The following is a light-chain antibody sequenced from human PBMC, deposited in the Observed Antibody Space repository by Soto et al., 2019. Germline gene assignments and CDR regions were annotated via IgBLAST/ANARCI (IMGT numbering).Light chain of an antibody. CDR1: QNINVW. Sequence: IQMTQSPSTLSASIGDRVTITCRAGQNINVWLAWYQQKPGRAPRLLITRASTLESGVPSRFSGSGSGTEFTLTISSLQPDDFATYHCQQYISALTFGQGTKVEVK. CDR3: QQYISALT. CDR2: RAS. V-gene: IGKV1-5*03. J-gene: IGKJ1*01.